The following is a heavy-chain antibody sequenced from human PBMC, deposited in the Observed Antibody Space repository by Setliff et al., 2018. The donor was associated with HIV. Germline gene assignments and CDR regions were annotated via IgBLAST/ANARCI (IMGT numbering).Heavy chain of an antibody. CDR1: GGSLSGSY. Sequence: SETLSLTCGVSGGSLSGSYWSWIRQSPEKGLEWIGEVNHSGSTNYHPSLKSRVTISVDTSKNQFFLKLSSVAAADTAVYYCARDVSGGPFDYWGQGTLVTVSS. CDR2: VNHSGST. D-gene: IGHD1-26*01. CDR3: ARDVSGGPFDY. V-gene: IGHV4-34*01. J-gene: IGHJ4*02.